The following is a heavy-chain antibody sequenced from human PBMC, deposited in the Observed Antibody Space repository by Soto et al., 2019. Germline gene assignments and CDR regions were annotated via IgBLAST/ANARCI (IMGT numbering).Heavy chain of an antibody. J-gene: IGHJ6*03. Sequence: ASVKVSCPASGYTFTSYGISWVRQAPGQGLEWMGWISAYHGNTHYAQKLQGRVTMTTDTSTSTAYMELRSLRSADTAVYYWARDLGEYCTNGVCAYYDMDVGGKGTTVTVSS. CDR2: ISAYHGNT. CDR1: GYTFTSYG. CDR3: ARDLGEYCTNGVCAYYDMDV. V-gene: IGHV1-18*01. D-gene: IGHD2-8*01.